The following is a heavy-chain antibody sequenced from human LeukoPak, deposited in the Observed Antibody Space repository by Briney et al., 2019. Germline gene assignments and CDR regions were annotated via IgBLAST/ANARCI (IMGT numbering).Heavy chain of an antibody. CDR1: GFTFSNYA. J-gene: IGHJ6*02. V-gene: IGHV3-23*01. D-gene: IGHD1-26*01. CDR3: AATETEGMDV. CDR2: ISGSGGST. Sequence: GGSLRLSCAASGFTFSNYAMTWVRQAPGKGLEWVSTISGSGGSTYYADSAKGRFTISRDISKNTQYLQMNSLRAEDTAVYYCAATETEGMDVWGQGNTVTVSS.